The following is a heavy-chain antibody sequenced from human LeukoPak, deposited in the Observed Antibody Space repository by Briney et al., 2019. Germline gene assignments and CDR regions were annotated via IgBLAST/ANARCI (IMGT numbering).Heavy chain of an antibody. D-gene: IGHD3-10*01. Sequence: GGSLRLSCVASGFSFSTAWTTWVRQAPGKGLEWVGRIKTKTDGETTDYAAPVKGRFTISRDDYLQMNSLKPEDTAVYYCSASLWFGEMIFDYWGQGTLVTVSS. V-gene: IGHV3-15*01. J-gene: IGHJ4*02. CDR1: GFSFSTAW. CDR3: SASLWFGEMIFDY. CDR2: IKTKTDGETT.